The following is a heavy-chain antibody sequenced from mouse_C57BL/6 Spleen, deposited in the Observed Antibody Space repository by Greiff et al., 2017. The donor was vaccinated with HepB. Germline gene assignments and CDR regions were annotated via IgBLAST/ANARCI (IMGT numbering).Heavy chain of an antibody. J-gene: IGHJ1*03. Sequence: QVQLQQSGAELVRPGTSVKVSCKASGYAFTNYLIEWVKQRPGQGLEWIGVINPGSGGTNYNEKFKGKATLTADESSSTAYMQLSSLRSEDSAVYFCASKGTEYYGSWYFDVWGTGTTVTVSS. CDR2: INPGSGGT. CDR3: ASKGTEYYGSWYFDV. V-gene: IGHV1-54*01. CDR1: GYAFTNYL. D-gene: IGHD1-1*01.